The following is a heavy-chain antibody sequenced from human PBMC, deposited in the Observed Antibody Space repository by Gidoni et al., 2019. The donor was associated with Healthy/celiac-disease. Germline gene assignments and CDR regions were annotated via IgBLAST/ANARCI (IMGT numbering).Heavy chain of an antibody. D-gene: IGHD4-17*01. CDR3: ARSANYGDSTLPTLKRLFDY. Sequence: QVQLQQWGAGLLKPSETLSLTCAVYGGSFSGYYWSWIRQPPGKGLEWIGEINHSGSTNYNPSLKSRVTISVDTSKNQFSLKLSSVTAADTAVYYCARSANYGDSTLPTLKRLFDYWGQGTLVTVSS. CDR2: INHSGST. V-gene: IGHV4-34*01. CDR1: GGSFSGYY. J-gene: IGHJ4*02.